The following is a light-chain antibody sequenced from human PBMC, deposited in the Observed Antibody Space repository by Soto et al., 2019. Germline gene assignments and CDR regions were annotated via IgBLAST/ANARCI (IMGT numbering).Light chain of an antibody. CDR2: GAS. Sequence: EIVLTQSPGTLSLSPGERATLSCRASQSVSSSYLAWYQQKPGQAPRLLIYGASSRATGIPDRFSGSWSGTAFPPTISRLAPDDFAVYYCQQYGSSPWTFGQGTKVEIK. CDR1: QSVSSSY. V-gene: IGKV3-20*01. CDR3: QQYGSSPWT. J-gene: IGKJ1*01.